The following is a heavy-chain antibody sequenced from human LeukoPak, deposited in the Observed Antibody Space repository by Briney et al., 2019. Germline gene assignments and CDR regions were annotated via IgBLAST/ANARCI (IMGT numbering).Heavy chain of an antibody. CDR3: APGGSSWYAFDY. Sequence: GGSLRLSCAASGFTFSSYSMNWVRQAPGKGLEWVSSISSSSSYIYYADSVKGRFTISRDNAKNSLYLQMNSLRAEDTAVYYCAPGGSSWYAFDYWGQGTLVTVSS. J-gene: IGHJ4*02. D-gene: IGHD6-13*01. CDR2: ISSSSSYI. V-gene: IGHV3-21*01. CDR1: GFTFSSYS.